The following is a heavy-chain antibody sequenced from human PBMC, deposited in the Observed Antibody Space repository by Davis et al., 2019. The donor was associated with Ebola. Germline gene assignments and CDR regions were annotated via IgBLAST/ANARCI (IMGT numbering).Heavy chain of an antibody. CDR2: TSYDGINK. V-gene: IGHV3-30*18. J-gene: IGHJ6*02. D-gene: IGHD3-10*01. CDR3: AKEVEDYHGSGSYYSVYYYYGLDV. Sequence: GESLKISCAASGFTFSTYGMHWVRQAPGKGLEWVALTSYDGINKYYEDSVKGRFTISRDNSKNTLYLQLNSLRAEDTAVYYCAKEVEDYHGSGSYYSVYYYYGLDVWGQGTTVTVSS. CDR1: GFTFSTYG.